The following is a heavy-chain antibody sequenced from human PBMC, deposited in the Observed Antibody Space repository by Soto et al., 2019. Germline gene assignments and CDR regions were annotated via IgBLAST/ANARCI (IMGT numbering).Heavy chain of an antibody. D-gene: IGHD3-9*01. Sequence: QVQLVQSGAEVKKPGASVKVSCEVSGYTLTELSIHWVRQAPGKGLEWMGGFDPENGEAIYARRFQGRVTMTEDTSTDTAYMELSSLRSDATAVYYCATGHNYDPVTGYYIGLDYWGQGTLVTVSS. V-gene: IGHV1-24*01. CDR2: FDPENGEA. CDR1: GYTLTELS. J-gene: IGHJ4*02. CDR3: ATGHNYDPVTGYYIGLDY.